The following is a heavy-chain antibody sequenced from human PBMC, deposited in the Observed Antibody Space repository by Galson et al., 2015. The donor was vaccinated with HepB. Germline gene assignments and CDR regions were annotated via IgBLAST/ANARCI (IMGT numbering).Heavy chain of an antibody. D-gene: IGHD2-15*01. CDR2: INSDGNSA. CDR1: GFTFSIYW. V-gene: IGHV3-74*01. CDR3: ARESRYCSGGICYAGGDYYYYYGMDV. Sequence: SLRLSCAPSGFTFSIYWMHWVRQVPGKGLVWVSRINSDGNSASYVDSVKGRFIISRDNAKNTLYLYMNSLRVEDTAVYYCARESRYCSGGICYAGGDYYYYYGMDVWSQGTTVTVSS. J-gene: IGHJ6*02.